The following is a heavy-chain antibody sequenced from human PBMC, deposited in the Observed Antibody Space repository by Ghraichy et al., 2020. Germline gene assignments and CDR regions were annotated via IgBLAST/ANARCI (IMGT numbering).Heavy chain of an antibody. CDR3: AKDLGPYNWNYPTLSD. CDR2: ISYDGSNK. Sequence: GGSLRLSCAASGFTFSSYGMHWVRQAPGKGLEWVAVISYDGSNKYYADSVKGRFTISRDNSKNTLYLQMNSLRAEDTAVYYCAKDLGPYNWNYPTLSDWGQGTLVTVSS. J-gene: IGHJ4*02. D-gene: IGHD1-7*01. V-gene: IGHV3-30*18. CDR1: GFTFSSYG.